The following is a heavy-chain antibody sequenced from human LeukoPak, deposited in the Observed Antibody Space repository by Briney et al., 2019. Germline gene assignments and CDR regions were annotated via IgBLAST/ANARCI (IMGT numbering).Heavy chain of an antibody. Sequence: SETLSLTCTDSGGSISSSSYYWGWVRQPPGKGLEWIGNIFYSGSIYYSPPLKSRLTISLDTSRNQFSLRLNSVTAADTAVYYCARGRYNYGGAVGDYFDYWGQGTLVTVSS. D-gene: IGHD1-1*01. CDR3: ARGRYNYGGAVGDYFDY. CDR1: GGSISSSSYY. V-gene: IGHV4-39*07. J-gene: IGHJ4*02. CDR2: IFYSGSI.